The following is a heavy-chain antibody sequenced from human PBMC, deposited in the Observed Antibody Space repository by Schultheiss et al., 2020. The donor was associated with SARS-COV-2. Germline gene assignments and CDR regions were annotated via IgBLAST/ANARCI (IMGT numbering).Heavy chain of an antibody. Sequence: GSLRLSCTVSGYSISSGYYWGWIRQPPGKGLEWIGSIYHSGSTYYNPSLKSRVTISVDTSKNQFSLKLSSVTAADTAVYYCARIDSSGYYAYDYWGQGTLVTVSS. J-gene: IGHJ4*02. V-gene: IGHV4-38-2*02. D-gene: IGHD3-22*01. CDR2: IYHSGST. CDR1: GYSISSGYY. CDR3: ARIDSSGYYAYDY.